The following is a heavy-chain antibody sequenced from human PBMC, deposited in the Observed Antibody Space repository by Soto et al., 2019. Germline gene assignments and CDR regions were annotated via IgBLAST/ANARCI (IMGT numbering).Heavy chain of an antibody. D-gene: IGHD3-16*01. CDR3: TTIDPGLWANDAFDI. J-gene: IGHJ3*02. Sequence: EVQLVESGGGLVKPGGSLRLSCAASGFTFSNAWMNWVRQAPGKGLEWVGRIKSKTDGGTTDYAAPVKGRFTIPRDDSKNALYLQMNSLKTEDTAVYYCTTIDPGLWANDAFDIWGQGTMVTVSS. V-gene: IGHV3-15*07. CDR1: GFTFSNAW. CDR2: IKSKTDGGTT.